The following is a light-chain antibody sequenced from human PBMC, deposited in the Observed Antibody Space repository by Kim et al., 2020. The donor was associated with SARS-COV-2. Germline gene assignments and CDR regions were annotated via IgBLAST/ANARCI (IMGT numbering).Light chain of an antibody. CDR2: GAS. V-gene: IGKV3-20*01. CDR1: QSVSSSY. CDR3: QQYGSSLFT. J-gene: IGKJ5*01. Sequence: SPGEIATLSCSASQSVSSSYLAWYQQKPGQAPRLLIYGASSRATGIPDRFSGSGSGTDFTLTIGRLEPEDFAVYYCQQYGSSLFTFGQGTRLEIK.